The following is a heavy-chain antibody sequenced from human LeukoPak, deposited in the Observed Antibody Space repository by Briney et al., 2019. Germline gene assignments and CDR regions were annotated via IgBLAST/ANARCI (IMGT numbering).Heavy chain of an antibody. Sequence: QPGGSLRLSCAASGFTFSSYAMSWVRQAPGKGLEWVSAISGSGGSTYYADSVKGRFTISRDNSKNTLYLQMNSLRAEDTAVYYCAKGGYCSGGSCYANWFDPWGQGTLVTVSP. CDR1: GFTFSSYA. J-gene: IGHJ5*02. CDR3: AKGGYCSGGSCYANWFDP. V-gene: IGHV3-23*01. D-gene: IGHD2-15*01. CDR2: ISGSGGST.